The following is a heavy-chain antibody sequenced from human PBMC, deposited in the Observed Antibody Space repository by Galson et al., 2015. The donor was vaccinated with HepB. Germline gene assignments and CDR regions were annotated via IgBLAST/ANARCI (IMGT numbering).Heavy chain of an antibody. Sequence: SVKVSCKASGYTFSFYGISWVRQAPGQGLEWMGWISPYNGNTDYVQKLQGRVTMTTDTSTSTAYMEVRSLRSDDTAVYYCARDSGDIVGVPAAMDYWGQGTLVTVSS. J-gene: IGHJ4*02. D-gene: IGHD2-2*01. CDR3: ARDSGDIVGVPAAMDY. V-gene: IGHV1-18*01. CDR2: ISPYNGNT. CDR1: GYTFSFYG.